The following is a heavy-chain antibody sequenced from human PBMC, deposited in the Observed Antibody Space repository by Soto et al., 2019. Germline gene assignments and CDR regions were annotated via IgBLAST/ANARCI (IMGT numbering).Heavy chain of an antibody. D-gene: IGHD3-3*02. J-gene: IGHJ6*02. Sequence: ASVKVSCKASGYSFTSYGISWVRQAPGQGLEWMGWINPYGGNAYYAQNLQGRVTVTTDTSTNTAYMELRSLRSDDTAVYFCARGSAFYLYFGLEVWGQGNTVTVSS. CDR1: GYSFTSYG. CDR2: INPYGGNA. V-gene: IGHV1-18*04. CDR3: ARGSAFYLYFGLEV.